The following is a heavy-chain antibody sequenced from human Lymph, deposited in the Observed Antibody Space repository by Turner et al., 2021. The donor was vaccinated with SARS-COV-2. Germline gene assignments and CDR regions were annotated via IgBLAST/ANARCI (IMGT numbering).Heavy chain of an antibody. D-gene: IGHD2-8*01. Sequence: QVQLQESGPGLVKPSQTLSLTCTVSGGSISSGDYYWSWIRQPPGKGLEWIGYIYYRGSTYFHPALQNRVTISVDPSKNQFSLKLSSGTAADTAVYYWARVVVLRRAYFDYWGQGNLVTV. J-gene: IGHJ4*02. CDR3: ARVVVLRRAYFDY. V-gene: IGHV4-30-4*01. CDR2: IYYRGST. CDR1: GGSISSGDYY.